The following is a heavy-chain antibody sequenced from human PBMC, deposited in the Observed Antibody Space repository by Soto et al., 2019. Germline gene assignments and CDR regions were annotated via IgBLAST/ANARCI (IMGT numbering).Heavy chain of an antibody. CDR1: GGSFSCYY. V-gene: IGHV4-34*01. J-gene: IGHJ6*02. CDR3: ARVARIDSYGMDV. CDR2: INHSGST. Sequence: PSETLSLTCAVYGGSFSCYYWSWIRQPPGKGLEWIGEINHSGSTNYNPSLKSRVTISVDTSKNQFSLKLSSVTAADTAVYYCARVARIDSYGMDVWGQGTTVTVSS. D-gene: IGHD3-16*02.